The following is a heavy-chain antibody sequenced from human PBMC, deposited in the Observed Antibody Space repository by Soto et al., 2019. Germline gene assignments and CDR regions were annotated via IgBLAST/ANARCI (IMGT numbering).Heavy chain of an antibody. CDR2: IYYSGST. J-gene: IGHJ4*02. D-gene: IGHD4-17*01. CDR1: GGSISSYY. CDR3: ARDRAPDYGDYFFDY. V-gene: IGHV4-59*01. Sequence: SETLSLTCTVSGGSISSYYWSWIRQPPGKGLEWIGYIYYSGSTNYNPSLKSRVTISVDTSKNQFSLKLGSVTAADTAVYYCARDRAPDYGDYFFDYWGQGTLVTVSS.